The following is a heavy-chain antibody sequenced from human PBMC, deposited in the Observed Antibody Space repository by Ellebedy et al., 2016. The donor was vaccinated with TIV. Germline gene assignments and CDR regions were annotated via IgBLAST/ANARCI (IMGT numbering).Heavy chain of an antibody. J-gene: IGHJ4*02. CDR1: GYTFTGDY. CDR3: ARGADRYCTGGKCYRDFDS. Sequence: ASVKVSCXASGYTFTGDYMHWVRQVPGQGLEWMGWINPDSGGTDYAQKFQGRVTITADESTSTVYMDLSSLISEDTAVYYCARGADRYCTGGKCYRDFDSWGQGTLVTVSS. CDR2: INPDSGGT. D-gene: IGHD2-15*01. V-gene: IGHV1-2*02.